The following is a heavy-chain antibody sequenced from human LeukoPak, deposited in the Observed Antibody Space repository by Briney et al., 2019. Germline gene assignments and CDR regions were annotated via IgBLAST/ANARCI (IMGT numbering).Heavy chain of an antibody. J-gene: IGHJ3*02. V-gene: IGHV3-21*01. CDR3: ASPFQYCSSTSCPPENAFDI. CDR1: GFTFSSYS. D-gene: IGHD2-2*01. Sequence: GGSLRLSCAASGFTFSSYSMNWVRQAPGKGLEWVSSISSSSSYIYYADSVKGRFTISRDNAKNSLYLQMNSLRAEDTAVYYCASPFQYCSSTSCPPENAFDIWGQGTMVTVSS. CDR2: ISSSSSYI.